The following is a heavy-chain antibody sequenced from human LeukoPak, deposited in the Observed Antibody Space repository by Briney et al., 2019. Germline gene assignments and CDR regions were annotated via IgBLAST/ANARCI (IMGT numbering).Heavy chain of an antibody. D-gene: IGHD6-19*01. Sequence: PSETLSLTCTVSGGSISSSSYYWGWIRQPPGKGLEWIGSIYYSGSTYYNPSLKSRVTISVDTSKNQFSLKLSSVTAADTAVYFCARGLGITVTHWGQGTLVTVSS. J-gene: IGHJ4*02. CDR3: ARGLGITVTH. CDR1: GGSISSSSYY. CDR2: IYYSGST. V-gene: IGHV4-39*07.